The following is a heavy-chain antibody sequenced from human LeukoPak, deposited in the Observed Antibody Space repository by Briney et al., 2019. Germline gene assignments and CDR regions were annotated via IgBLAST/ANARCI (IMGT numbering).Heavy chain of an antibody. Sequence: SSETLSLTCTVSGGSISSSSYYWSWIRQPAGKGLEWIGRIYTSGSTNYNPSLKSRVTISVDTSKNQSSLKLSSVTAADTAVYYCASARGYCSSTSCYTYAFDIWGQGTMVTVSS. D-gene: IGHD2-2*02. J-gene: IGHJ3*02. V-gene: IGHV4-61*02. CDR1: GGSISSSSYY. CDR3: ASARGYCSSTSCYTYAFDI. CDR2: IYTSGST.